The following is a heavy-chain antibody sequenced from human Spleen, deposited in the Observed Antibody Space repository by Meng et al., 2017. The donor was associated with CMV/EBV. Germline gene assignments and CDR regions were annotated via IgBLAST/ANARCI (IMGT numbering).Heavy chain of an antibody. D-gene: IGHD3-16*01. J-gene: IGHJ3*01. CDR1: NGSIATRY. CDR2: INYSGTT. V-gene: IGHV4-59*01. Sequence: SETLSLTCSVSNGSIATRYWSWIRQPPGKGLEWIGYINYSGTTSYNPSLKSRVILSMDASRNEFSLRMNSVTAADTAMYYCASLGNWGPGTMVTVPS. CDR3: ASLGN.